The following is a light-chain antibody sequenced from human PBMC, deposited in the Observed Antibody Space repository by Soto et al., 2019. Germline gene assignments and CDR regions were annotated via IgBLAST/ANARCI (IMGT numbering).Light chain of an antibody. V-gene: IGKV3-15*01. CDR1: QSVSSSY. CDR2: GAS. J-gene: IGKJ1*01. CDR3: QQYADWPKT. Sequence: EIVLTQSPGTLSLSPGERATLSWRASQSVSSSYLAWYQQKPGQAPRLLIYGASTRAAGVPARFSGSGSGTEFTLTISSLQSEDFAVYFCQQYADWPKTFGQGTKVDIK.